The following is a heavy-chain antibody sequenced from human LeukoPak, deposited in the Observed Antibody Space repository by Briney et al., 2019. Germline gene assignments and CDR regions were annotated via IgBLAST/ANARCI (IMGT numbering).Heavy chain of an antibody. D-gene: IGHD4-17*01. V-gene: IGHV3-23*01. Sequence: GGSLRLSCAASGFTFSNYAMSWVRQAPGKGLEWVSAIGGSGGDTFYADSVKGRFTISRDNSKNTLYLQMNSLRAEDTAVYCAKNGRPGLRPWGQGTLVTVSS. CDR3: AKNGRPGLRP. J-gene: IGHJ5*02. CDR1: GFTFSNYA. CDR2: IGGSGGDT.